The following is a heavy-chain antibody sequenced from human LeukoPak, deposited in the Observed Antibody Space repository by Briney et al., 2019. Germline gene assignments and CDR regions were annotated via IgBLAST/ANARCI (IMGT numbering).Heavy chain of an antibody. CDR3: ARARYRSGGSCFYPYYYYYMDV. J-gene: IGHJ6*03. CDR2: IHYSGNT. Sequence: SETLSPTCTVSANSISISNYFWGWIRQPPGKGLEWIGSIHYSGNTYYNPSLKSRVTISVDTSKSQFSLRLSSVTAADTAVYYCARARYRSGGSCFYPYYYYYMDVWGKGTTVTVSS. CDR1: ANSISISNYF. V-gene: IGHV4-39*01. D-gene: IGHD2-15*01.